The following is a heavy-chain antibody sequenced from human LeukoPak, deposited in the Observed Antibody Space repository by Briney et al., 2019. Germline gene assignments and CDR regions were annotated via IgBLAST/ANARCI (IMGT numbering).Heavy chain of an antibody. J-gene: IGHJ5*02. CDR2: ISGSGVTT. CDR3: AKGGYGAPNWFDP. D-gene: IGHD2-15*01. V-gene: IGHV3-23*01. CDR1: GFTFRSYA. Sequence: PGGSLRLSCVVSGFTFRSYAMNWVRQAPGKGLEWVSAISGSGVTTYYADAVKGRFTISRDNSKNTLYLQMNSLRAEDTAVYYCAKGGYGAPNWFDPWGQGTLVTVSS.